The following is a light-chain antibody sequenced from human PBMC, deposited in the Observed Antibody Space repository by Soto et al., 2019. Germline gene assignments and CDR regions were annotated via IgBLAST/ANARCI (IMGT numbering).Light chain of an antibody. Sequence: DIVMTQSPDSLAVSLGERATINCKSSQSVLYSSNNKNYLDWYQQKPGQPPKLLIYWASTRESGVPDRFSGSGSGKDFTLTISSLQAEDVAFYYCQQYYSTPRNFGQGTRLEIK. V-gene: IGKV4-1*01. CDR3: QQYYSTPRN. CDR2: WAS. CDR1: QSVLYSSNNKNY. J-gene: IGKJ5*01.